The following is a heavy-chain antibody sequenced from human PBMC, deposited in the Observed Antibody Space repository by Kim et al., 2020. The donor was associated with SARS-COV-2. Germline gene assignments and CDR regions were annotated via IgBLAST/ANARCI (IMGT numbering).Heavy chain of an antibody. Sequence: GTKKYSQKFQGRVTMTAQTSTTKAYMEVRGLRADDTAVYYCARPYGDAFDYWGQGTLVTVSS. J-gene: IGHJ4*02. CDR2: GTK. CDR3: ARPYGDAFDY. V-gene: IGHV1-18*01. D-gene: IGHD4-17*01.